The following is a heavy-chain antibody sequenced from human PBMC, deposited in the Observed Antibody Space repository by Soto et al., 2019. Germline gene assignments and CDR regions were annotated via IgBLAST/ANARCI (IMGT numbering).Heavy chain of an antibody. CDR3: TTEGYYYDSSGYPVP. V-gene: IGHV3-15*01. J-gene: IGHJ5*02. CDR2: IKSKTDGGTT. Sequence: EVQLVESGGGLVKPGGSLRLSCAASGFTFSNAWMSWVRQAPGKGLEWVGRIKSKTDGGTTDYAAPVKGRFTISRDDSNTTLYLQMNSLKTEDTAVYYCTTEGYYYDSSGYPVPWGQGTLVTVSS. D-gene: IGHD3-22*01. CDR1: GFTFSNAW.